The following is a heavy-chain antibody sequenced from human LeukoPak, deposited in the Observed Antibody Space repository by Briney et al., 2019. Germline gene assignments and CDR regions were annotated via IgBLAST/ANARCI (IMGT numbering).Heavy chain of an antibody. V-gene: IGHV3-23*01. D-gene: IGHD3-22*01. CDR3: AKGTPKTYYYDSSEDGMDV. J-gene: IGHJ6*02. CDR2: ISGSGGST. CDR1: GFTFSSYA. Sequence: GGSLRLSCAASGFTFSSYAMSWVRQAPGKGLEWVSAISGSGGSTYYADSVKGRFTISRDNSKNTLYLQMNSLRAEDTAVYHCAKGTPKTYYYDSSEDGMDVWGQGTTVTVSS.